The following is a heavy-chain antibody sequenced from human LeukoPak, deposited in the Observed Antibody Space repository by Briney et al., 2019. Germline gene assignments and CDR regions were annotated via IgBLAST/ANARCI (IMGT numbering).Heavy chain of an antibody. V-gene: IGHV3-7*01. CDR1: GFTFSGYW. CDR3: ATHDYGDYGPFFDY. CDR2: IKQDGSEK. J-gene: IGHJ4*02. D-gene: IGHD4-17*01. Sequence: GGSLRLSCAASGFTFSGYWMSWVRQAPGKGLEWVANIKQDGSEKYYVDSVKGRFTITRDNAKNSLYLQMNSLRAEDTAVYYCATHDYGDYGPFFDYWGQGTLVTVSS.